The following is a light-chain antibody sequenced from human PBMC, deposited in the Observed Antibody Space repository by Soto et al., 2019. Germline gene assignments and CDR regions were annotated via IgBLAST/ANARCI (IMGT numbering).Light chain of an antibody. V-gene: IGKV3-20*01. CDR2: RSS. Sequence: ELVLTQSPGTLSLSPGESATLSCGASQTISDKYIAWYQQKPGQTPRLLFYRSSSRTTGVPDRFSGGGSGRPFTLRISRVGPEDFAVYYCHHYGSSAVDTCGQGTRVEI. CDR3: HHYGSSAVDT. J-gene: IGKJ2*01. CDR1: QTISDKY.